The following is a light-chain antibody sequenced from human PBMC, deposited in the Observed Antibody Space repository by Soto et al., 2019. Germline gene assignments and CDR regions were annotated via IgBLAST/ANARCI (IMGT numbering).Light chain of an antibody. CDR1: QSVSSSY. J-gene: IGKJ2*01. Sequence: ETVLTQSPGTLSLSPGERATLSCRASQSVSSSYLAWYQHKPGQAPRLLIYGASSRATGIPDRFSGSGSGTDFTLTIRRLEPEDFAVYYCQQYGRKPYTSGQGTKLEIK. CDR3: QQYGRKPYT. CDR2: GAS. V-gene: IGKV3-20*01.